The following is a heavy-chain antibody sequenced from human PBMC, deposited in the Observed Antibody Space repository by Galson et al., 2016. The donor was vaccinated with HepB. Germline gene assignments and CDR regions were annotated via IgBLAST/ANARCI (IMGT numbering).Heavy chain of an antibody. CDR2: MNPSGGTP. CDR1: GYSFTSYY. Sequence: SVKVSCKASGYSFTSYYIHWVRQAPGQGLEWVAIMNPSGGTPEYAAPVKGRFSISRDDSESTVFLQMSSLKIEDTAVYYCATEGYNFGYHSLDLWGRGTMVTVSS. CDR3: ATEGYNFGYHSLDL. D-gene: IGHD5-18*01. V-gene: IGHV1-46*01. J-gene: IGHJ3*01.